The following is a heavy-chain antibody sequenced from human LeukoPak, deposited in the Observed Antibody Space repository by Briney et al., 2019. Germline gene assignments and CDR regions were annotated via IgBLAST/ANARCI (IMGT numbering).Heavy chain of an antibody. J-gene: IGHJ4*02. CDR2: MNPNSGNT. D-gene: IGHD5-24*01. V-gene: IGHV1-8*01. CDR1: GYTFTSYD. Sequence: GASVKVSCKASGYTFTSYDINWVRQATGQGLEWMGWMNPNSGNTGYAQKFQGRVTMTRNTSISTAYMELSSLRSEDTAVYYCARFFKVGRRDGYQVDYWGQGTLVTVSS. CDR3: ARFFKVGRRDGYQVDY.